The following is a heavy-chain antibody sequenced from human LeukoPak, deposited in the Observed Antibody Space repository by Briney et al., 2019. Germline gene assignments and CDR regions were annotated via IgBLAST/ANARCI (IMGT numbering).Heavy chain of an antibody. V-gene: IGHV3-23*01. CDR1: GFPLSSYA. CDR3: ARAPVTSCRGAFCYPFDL. Sequence: GSLRLSCAASGFPLSSYAMSWVRQAPGKGLEWVSATTSSDDGTYHADSVRGRFTFYRDNFRNTLYLQMNRLRVEDAALYYCARAPVTSCRGAFCYPFDLWGQGVLVTVSS. CDR2: TTSSDDGT. J-gene: IGHJ4*02. D-gene: IGHD2-21*01.